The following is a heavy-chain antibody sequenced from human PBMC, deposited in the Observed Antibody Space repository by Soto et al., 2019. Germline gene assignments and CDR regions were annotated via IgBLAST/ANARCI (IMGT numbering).Heavy chain of an antibody. CDR1: GGTFSSYA. V-gene: IGHV1-69*13. CDR3: ARYRRDILTGYYNYYYGMDV. J-gene: IGHJ6*02. D-gene: IGHD3-9*01. CDR2: IIPIFGTA. Sequence: GASVKVSCKASGGTFSSYAISWVRQAPGQGLEWMGGIIPIFGTANYAQKFQGRVTITADESTSTAYMELSSLRSEDTAVYYCARYRRDILTGYYNYYYGMDVWGQGTTVTVSS.